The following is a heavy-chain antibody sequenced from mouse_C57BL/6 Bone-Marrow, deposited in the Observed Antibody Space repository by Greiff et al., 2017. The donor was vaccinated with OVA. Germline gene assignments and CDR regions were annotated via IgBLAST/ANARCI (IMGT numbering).Heavy chain of an antibody. V-gene: IGHV1-72*01. CDR1: GYTFTSYW. J-gene: IGHJ4*01. CDR2: IDPNSGGT. CDR3: ARRAYYSNYRVYYYAMDY. Sequence: VKLQEPGAELVKPGASVKLSCKASGYTFTSYWMHWVKQRPGRGLEWIGRIDPNSGGTKYNEKFKSKATLTVDKPSSTAYMQLSSLTSEDSAVYYCARRAYYSNYRVYYYAMDYWGQGTSVTVSS. D-gene: IGHD2-5*01.